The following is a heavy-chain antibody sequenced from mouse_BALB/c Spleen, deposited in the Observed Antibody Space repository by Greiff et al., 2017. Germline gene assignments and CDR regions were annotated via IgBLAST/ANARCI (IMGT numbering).Heavy chain of an antibody. CDR2: ISYSGST. CDR3: ARGEYGNPAWFAY. V-gene: IGHV3-2*02. D-gene: IGHD2-10*02. CDR1: GYSITSDYA. Sequence: DVKLQESGPGLVKPSQSLSLTCTVTGYSITSDYAWNWIRQFPGNKLEWMGYISYSGSTSYNPSLKSRISITRDTSKNQFFLQLNSVTTEDTATYYCARGEYGNPAWFAYWGQGTLVTVSA. J-gene: IGHJ3*01.